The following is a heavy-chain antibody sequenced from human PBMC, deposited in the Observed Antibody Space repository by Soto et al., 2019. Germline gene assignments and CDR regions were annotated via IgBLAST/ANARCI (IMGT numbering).Heavy chain of an antibody. J-gene: IGHJ6*02. Sequence: QLVESGGGVVQPGKSLRLSCAASGFTFSMQGMHWVRQAPGKGLEWVAVISYDGSHKYYADSEKGRFTISRDNSRNTLYLQMNSLKPGDTAVYYCAQVIVPAAINYYYAMDVWGQGTTVTVSS. D-gene: IGHD2-2*01. CDR1: GFTFSMQG. V-gene: IGHV3-30*03. CDR3: AQVIVPAAINYYYAMDV. CDR2: ISYDGSHK.